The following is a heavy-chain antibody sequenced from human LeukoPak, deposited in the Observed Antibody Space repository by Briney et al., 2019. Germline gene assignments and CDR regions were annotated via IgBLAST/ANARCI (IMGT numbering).Heavy chain of an antibody. CDR2: IRYDGSNK. J-gene: IGHJ5*02. V-gene: IGHV3-30*02. CDR1: GFTFSSYG. D-gene: IGHD6-13*01. CDR3: AKDREARSSSWYGTAPDWFDP. Sequence: PGGSLRLSCAASGFTFSSYGMHWVRQAPGKGLEWVAFIRYDGSNKYYADSVKGRFTISRDNSKNTLYLQMNSLRAEDTAVYYCAKDREARSSSWYGTAPDWFDPWGQGTLVTVSS.